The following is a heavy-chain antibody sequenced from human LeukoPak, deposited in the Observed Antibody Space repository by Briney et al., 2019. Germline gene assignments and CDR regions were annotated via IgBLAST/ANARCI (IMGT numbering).Heavy chain of an antibody. CDR1: GYSISSGYY. D-gene: IGHD2-2*01. CDR3: ARSACSSTDCPNFDI. Sequence: SETLSLTCAVSGYSISSGYYWGWIRQPPGTGLEWIGNIYHSVTYYHPSLKSRVTISVDTSKNQFSLKLRSVTAADTAVYYCARSACSSTDCPNFDIWGQGTLVTVSS. CDR2: IYHSVT. J-gene: IGHJ4*02. V-gene: IGHV4-38-2*01.